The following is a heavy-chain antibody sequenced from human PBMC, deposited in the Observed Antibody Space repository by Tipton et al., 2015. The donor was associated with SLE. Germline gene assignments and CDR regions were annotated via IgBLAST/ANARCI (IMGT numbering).Heavy chain of an antibody. CDR1: GATFTTFG. J-gene: IGHJ3*02. D-gene: IGHD4-17*01. CDR3: TKNQGVTNDYAGPFDI. Sequence: GSLRLSCAASGATFTTFGMHWVRQAPGKGLEWVAFIGYDGSRQYYADSVKGRLTISRDNSKTTLYLEMDSLRPEDTAMYYCTKNQGVTNDYAGPFDIWGQGTMVTVFS. V-gene: IGHV3-30*02. CDR2: IGYDGSRQ.